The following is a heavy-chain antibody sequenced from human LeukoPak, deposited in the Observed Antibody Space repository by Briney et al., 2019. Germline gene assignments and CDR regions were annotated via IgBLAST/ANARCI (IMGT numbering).Heavy chain of an antibody. CDR2: IYYSGST. CDR1: GDSISSSSYY. CDR3: ASEPGYRSSWYLEHFDY. D-gene: IGHD6-13*01. V-gene: IGHV4-39*01. J-gene: IGHJ4*02. Sequence: SETLSLTCTVSGDSISSSSYYWGWIRQPPGKGLEWIGSIYYSGSTYNNPSLKSRVTISVDTSKNQFSLKLSSVTAADPAVYYCASEPGYRSSWYLEHFDYWGQGTLVTVSS.